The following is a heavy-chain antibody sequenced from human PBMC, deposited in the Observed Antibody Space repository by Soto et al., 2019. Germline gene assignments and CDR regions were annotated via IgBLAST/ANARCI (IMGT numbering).Heavy chain of an antibody. CDR1: GGSISDYY. J-gene: IGHJ4*02. CDR2: FYASGYT. CDR3: ARGNQVAMSDY. V-gene: IGHV4-4*07. Sequence: SETLSLTCAVSGGSISDYYWSWIRQPAGKGLEWIGRFYASGYTNYNPSLKSRVTMSLDISKNQFSLRLSSVTAADTAVYYCARGNQVAMSDYWGQGTLVTVSS.